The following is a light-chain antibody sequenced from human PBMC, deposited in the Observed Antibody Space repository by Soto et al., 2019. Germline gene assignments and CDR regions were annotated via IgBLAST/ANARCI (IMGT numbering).Light chain of an antibody. CDR3: SSNAGRPVV. J-gene: IGLJ1*01. V-gene: IGLV2-11*01. CDR2: DVT. CDR1: SSDVGGYNY. Sequence: QSVLTQPRSVSGSPGQSVTISCTGTSSDVGGYNYVSWYQQHPGKAPKLMIYDVTTRPSGVPDRFSGSKSGNTASLTISGLQAEDEADYYCSSNAGRPVVFGNGTKVTVL.